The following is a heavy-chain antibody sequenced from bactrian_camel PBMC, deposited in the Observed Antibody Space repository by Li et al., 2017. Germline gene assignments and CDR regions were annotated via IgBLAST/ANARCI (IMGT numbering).Heavy chain of an antibody. J-gene: IGHJ4*01. D-gene: IGHD1*01. CDR3: AAKAGFTYSPLSATEYNY. V-gene: IGHV3-3*01. CDR2: ITRIHGGT. Sequence: VQLVESGGDSVQAGGSLRLSCVASGNGAWRQCMGWFRQAPGKEREGVAVITRIHGGTEYADSVKGRFIISRDSSKMTWSLQMNNLKPEDTAMYYCAAKAGFTYSPLSATEYNYWGQGTQVTVS. CDR1: GNGAWRQC.